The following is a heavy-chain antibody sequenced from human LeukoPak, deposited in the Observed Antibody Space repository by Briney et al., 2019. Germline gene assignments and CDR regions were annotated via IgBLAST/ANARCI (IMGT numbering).Heavy chain of an antibody. CDR2: IYSDGST. CDR1: GFTVSSNY. CDR3: ASIAVAGQKFDY. J-gene: IGHJ4*02. V-gene: IGHV3-53*01. Sequence: GSLRLSCAASGFTVSSNYMSWVRQAPGKGLEWVSVIYSDGSTYYADSVKGRFTISRDNSKNTLYLQMNSLRAEDTAVYYCASIAVAGQKFDYWGQGTLVTVSS. D-gene: IGHD6-19*01.